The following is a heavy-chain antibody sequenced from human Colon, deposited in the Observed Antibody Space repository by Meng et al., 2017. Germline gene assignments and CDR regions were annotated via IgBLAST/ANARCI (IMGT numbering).Heavy chain of an antibody. J-gene: IGHJ5*02. CDR3: ARVNGDFDEAWFDP. D-gene: IGHD2-21*02. CDR2: VYYTGNT. CDR1: RGSVSSGDYY. Sequence: GPGLGRPSSTLSPPCTVSRGSVSSGDYYWSWIRQPPGKGLEWLGYVYYTGNTNYNPSLKNRVTISLDTSNNQFSLKLTSMTAADAAIYYCARVNGDFDEAWFDPWGQGTLVTVSS. V-gene: IGHV4-61*08.